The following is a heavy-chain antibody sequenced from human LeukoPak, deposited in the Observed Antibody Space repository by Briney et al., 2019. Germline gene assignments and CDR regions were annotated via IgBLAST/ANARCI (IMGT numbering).Heavy chain of an antibody. D-gene: IGHD3-10*01. CDR3: ARGTLMWFGAKMEYYFDS. CDR2: SSYTGNT. CDR1: GYAISSGYF. Sequence: SETLSLTCSVSGYAISSGYFWGWIRQPPGKGLEWIGFSSYTGNTNYNPSLKSRVTISLDMSKNQFSLSLKSVTAADTAMYYCARGTLMWFGAKMEYYFDSWGQGPPLTVSS. V-gene: IGHV4-38-2*02. J-gene: IGHJ4*02.